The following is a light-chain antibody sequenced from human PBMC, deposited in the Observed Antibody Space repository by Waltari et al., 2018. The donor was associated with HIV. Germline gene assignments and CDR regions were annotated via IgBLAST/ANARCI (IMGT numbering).Light chain of an antibody. J-gene: IGKJ2*03. Sequence: DIVMTQSPLSLPVTPGEPASISCRSSQSLLHSNGYNYLDWYLQKPGQSPQLLIYLGSNRDSVVPDRFSGSGSGTDFTLKISRVEAEDVGVYYCMQALQTPPSFGQGTKLEIK. CDR1: QSLLHSNGYNY. V-gene: IGKV2-28*01. CDR2: LGS. CDR3: MQALQTPPS.